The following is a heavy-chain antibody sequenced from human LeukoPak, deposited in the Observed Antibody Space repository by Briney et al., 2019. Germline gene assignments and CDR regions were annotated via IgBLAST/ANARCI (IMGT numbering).Heavy chain of an antibody. CDR1: GFTFSSYA. V-gene: IGHV3-23*01. CDR3: AKDRGNCRILYDSSGYSY. D-gene: IGHD3-22*01. Sequence: GGSLRLSCAASGFTFSSYAMSWVRQAPGKGLEWVSAISGSGGSTYYADSVKGRFTISRDNSKNTLYLQMNSLRAEDTAVYYCAKDRGNCRILYDSSGYSYWGQGTLVTVSS. CDR2: ISGSGGST. J-gene: IGHJ4*02.